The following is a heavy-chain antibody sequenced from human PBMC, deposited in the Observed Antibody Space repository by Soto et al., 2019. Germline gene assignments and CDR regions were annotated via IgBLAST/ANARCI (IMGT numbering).Heavy chain of an antibody. J-gene: IGHJ4*02. CDR1: GFTFSSYA. V-gene: IGHV3-23*01. D-gene: IGHD3-9*01. Sequence: GGSLRLSCAASGFTFSSYAMSWVRQAPGKGLEWVSAISGSGGSTYYADSVKGRFTISRDNSKNTLYLQMNSLRAEDTAVYYCAKNYYDILTGYPRGGDYWGQGTLVTVSS. CDR3: AKNYYDILTGYPRGGDY. CDR2: ISGSGGST.